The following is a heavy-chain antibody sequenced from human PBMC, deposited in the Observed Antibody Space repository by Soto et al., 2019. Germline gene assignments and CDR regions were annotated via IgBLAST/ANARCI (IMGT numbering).Heavy chain of an antibody. CDR2: INPNSGGT. J-gene: IGHJ6*02. CDR1: GYTFTGYY. CDR3: ARAKLRFLEWLPRLEYYGMDV. D-gene: IGHD3-3*01. V-gene: IGHV1-2*02. Sequence: ASVKVSCKASGYTFTGYYMHWLRQSPGQGLEWMGWINPNSGGTNYAQKFQGRVTMTRDTSISTAYMELSRLRSDDTAVYYCARAKLRFLEWLPRLEYYGMDVWGQGTTVTVSS.